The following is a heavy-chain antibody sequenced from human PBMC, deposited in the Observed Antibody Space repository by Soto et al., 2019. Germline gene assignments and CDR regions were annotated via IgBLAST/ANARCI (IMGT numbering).Heavy chain of an antibody. CDR3: ARWPDGYYYYGMDV. CDR2: MKPNSGNT. Sequence: QVQLVQSGAEVKKPGASVKVSCKASGYTFTSYDINWVRQATGQGLEWMGWMKPNSGNTGYAQKFQGRVTMTRNTSISTASMELSSLRSEDTAVYYCARWPDGYYYYGMDVWGQGTTVTVSS. V-gene: IGHV1-8*01. J-gene: IGHJ6*02. CDR1: GYTFTSYD.